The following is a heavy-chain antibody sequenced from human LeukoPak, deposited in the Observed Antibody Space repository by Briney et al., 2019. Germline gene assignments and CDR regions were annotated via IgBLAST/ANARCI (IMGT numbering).Heavy chain of an antibody. CDR2: ISWNSGSI. Sequence: GGSLRLSCAASGFPFDVYAMHWVRHALGKGLEWVSGISWNSGSIGYADSVKGRFTISRDNAKNSLYLQMNSLRAEDTALYYCAKGGSSRPNNWFDPWGQGTLVTVSS. V-gene: IGHV3-9*01. CDR3: AKGGSSRPNNWFDP. CDR1: GFPFDVYA. J-gene: IGHJ5*02. D-gene: IGHD6-13*01.